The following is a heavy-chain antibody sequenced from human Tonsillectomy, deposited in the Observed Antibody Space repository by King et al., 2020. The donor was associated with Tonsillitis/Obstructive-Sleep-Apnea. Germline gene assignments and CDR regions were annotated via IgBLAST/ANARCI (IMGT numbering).Heavy chain of an antibody. J-gene: IGHJ4*02. Sequence: GQLVQSGGEVKKPGASVKVSCKASGYTFTTYGISWVRQAPGQGLEWMGWISAYNGDTNYAQKLQDRVTMTTDTSTSTAYMEVRSLRSDDTAVYYCARDSRSHYYDTTGYYTFEYWGQGTLVTVSS. V-gene: IGHV1-18*01. CDR3: ARDSRSHYYDTTGYYTFEY. CDR2: ISAYNGDT. CDR1: GYTFTTYG. D-gene: IGHD3-22*01.